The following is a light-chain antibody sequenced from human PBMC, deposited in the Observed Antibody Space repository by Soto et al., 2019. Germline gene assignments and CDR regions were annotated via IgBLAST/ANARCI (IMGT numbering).Light chain of an antibody. CDR3: QAWDGSSYV. CDR2: QDN. Sequence: SYELIQPPSVSVSPGQTASITCSGHKLGDKYIYWYQQMPGHSPVLVIFQDNKRPSGVPERFSGSNSGNTATLTISGTQAMDEADYYCQAWDGSSYVFGTGTKLTVL. J-gene: IGLJ1*01. CDR1: KLGDKY. V-gene: IGLV3-1*01.